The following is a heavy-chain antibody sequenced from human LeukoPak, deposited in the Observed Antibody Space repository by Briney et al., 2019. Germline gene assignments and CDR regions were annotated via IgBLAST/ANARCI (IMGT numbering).Heavy chain of an antibody. CDR1: GYTFRNYA. J-gene: IGHJ5*02. D-gene: IGHD2-15*01. CDR2: ITAYNGNT. V-gene: IGHV1-18*01. CDR3: TRDCSGGTCSSFWFHP. Sequence: ASVKVSCEASGYTFRNYAITWVRQAPGQGLEWMGWITAYNGNTDYAQNFRGRVTMTTDTSTATAYMELRNLKSDDTAVYYCTRDCSGGTCSSFWFHPWGQGTLVTVSS.